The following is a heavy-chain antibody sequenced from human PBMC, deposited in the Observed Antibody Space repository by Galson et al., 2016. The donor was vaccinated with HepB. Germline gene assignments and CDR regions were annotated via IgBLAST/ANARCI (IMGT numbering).Heavy chain of an antibody. CDR1: GFTFSSYA. CDR3: AKDHRFSSGTRQCDF. Sequence: SLRLSCAASGFTFSSYAMSWVRQAPGNGLEWVSGISGSGGDTWYADSVKGRFIMYRENPKNNLYLQMNSLRVDDTAVYYCAKDHRFSSGTRQCDFWGQGTLVTVSS. J-gene: IGHJ4*02. V-gene: IGHV3-23*01. D-gene: IGHD3-22*01. CDR2: ISGSGGDT.